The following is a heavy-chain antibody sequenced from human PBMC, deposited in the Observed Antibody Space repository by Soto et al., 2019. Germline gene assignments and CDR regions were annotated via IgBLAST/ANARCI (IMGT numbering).Heavy chain of an antibody. V-gene: IGHV4-39*02. CDR3: AREITCSGGSCYFYMDV. J-gene: IGHJ6*03. Sequence: SETLSLTCTVSGGSISSSSYYWGWIRQPPGKGLEWIGSIYYSGSTYYNPSLKSRVTISVDTSKNQFSLKLSSVTAADTAVYYCAREITCSGGSCYFYMDVWGKGTTVTVSS. D-gene: IGHD2-15*01. CDR1: GGSISSSSYY. CDR2: IYYSGST.